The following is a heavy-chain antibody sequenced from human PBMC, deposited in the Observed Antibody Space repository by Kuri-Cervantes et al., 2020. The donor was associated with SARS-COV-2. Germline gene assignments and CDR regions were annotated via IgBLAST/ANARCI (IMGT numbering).Heavy chain of an antibody. CDR3: YCAPKEGFDS. CDR1: GYTFTSYA. CDR2: VKTNSGNT. D-gene: IGHD2-21*01. J-gene: IGHJ4*02. V-gene: IGHV1-8*02. Sequence: ASVKVSCKASGYTFTSYAISWVRQAPGQGLEWMGMVKTNSGNTLYAQFFQGRVTITRDTSTSTVYMELSSLTSEDTAIYYCYCAPKEGFDSWGQGTLVTVSS.